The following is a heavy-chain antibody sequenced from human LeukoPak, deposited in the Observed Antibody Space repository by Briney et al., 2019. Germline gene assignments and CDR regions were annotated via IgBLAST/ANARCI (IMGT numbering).Heavy chain of an antibody. CDR1: GASMSTGSYY. CDR3: ARDSSVGGRLRGPGVVAGFDF. D-gene: IGHD2-21*01. V-gene: IGHV4-31*02. J-gene: IGHJ4*02. Sequence: TSETLSLTCTVSGASMSTGSYYWTWIRQYPGRGLEWIGHIFYNGRTFYNPALESRVVISIEMSQNQFSLNLTSVTAADTAVYFCARDSSVGGRLRGPGVVAGFDFWGQGTLVTVSS. CDR2: IFYNGRT.